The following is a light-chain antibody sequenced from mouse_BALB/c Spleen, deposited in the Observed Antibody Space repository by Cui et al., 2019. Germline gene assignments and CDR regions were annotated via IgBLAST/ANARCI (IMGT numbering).Light chain of an antibody. CDR3: QHWSSNPLT. V-gene: IGKV4-72*01. J-gene: IGKJ5*01. CDR1: SSVSY. CDR2: ATS. Sequence: QIVLSQSPAILSASPGEKVTMTCRASSSVSYMHCYQQKPGSSPKPWSYATSNLASGVPARFSGSGSGTSYSLTISRVEAEDAATYYCQHWSSNPLTFGAGTKLELK.